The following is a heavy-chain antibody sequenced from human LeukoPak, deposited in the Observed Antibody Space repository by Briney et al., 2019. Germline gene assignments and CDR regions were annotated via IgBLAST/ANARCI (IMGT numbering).Heavy chain of an antibody. V-gene: IGHV4-34*01. CDR3: ARGRGESSGPFDY. CDR1: GGSFSGYY. D-gene: IGHD6-19*01. Sequence: KASETLSLTCAVYGGSFSGYYWNWIRQPPGKGLEWIGEINHSGSTNYNPSLKSRVTISVDTSKNQFSLKLSSVTAADTAVYYCARGRGESSGPFDYWGQGTLVTVSS. CDR2: INHSGST. J-gene: IGHJ4*02.